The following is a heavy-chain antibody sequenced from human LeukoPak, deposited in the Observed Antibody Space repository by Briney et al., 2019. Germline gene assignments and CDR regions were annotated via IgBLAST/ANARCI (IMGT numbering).Heavy chain of an antibody. CDR3: AILGGGMAY. Sequence: GGSLRLSCAASGYRFSSYTMNWVRQAPGRGLEWVSGISGSGDRTYYADFVKGRVTISRDNSRNTLYLQMSSLRADDTAVYYCAILGGGMAYWGQGTLVAVSS. D-gene: IGHD3-16*01. CDR1: GYRFSSYT. CDR2: ISGSGDRT. V-gene: IGHV3-23*01. J-gene: IGHJ4*02.